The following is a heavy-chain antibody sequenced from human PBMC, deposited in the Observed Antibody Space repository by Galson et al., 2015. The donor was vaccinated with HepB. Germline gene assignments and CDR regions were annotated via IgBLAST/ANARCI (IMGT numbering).Heavy chain of an antibody. CDR2: IDTKTYGGTT. D-gene: IGHD3-16*01. Sequence: SLRLSCATSGFTFGDYAMSWFRQAPGKGLEWVGFIDTKTYGGTTEYAASVKGRFTISRDDSKSIAYLQMSSLKTEDTAMYFCTRIGGSYPPPGFDYWGRGTLVTVSS. CDR1: GFTFGDYA. V-gene: IGHV3-49*03. J-gene: IGHJ4*02. CDR3: TRIGGSYPPPGFDY.